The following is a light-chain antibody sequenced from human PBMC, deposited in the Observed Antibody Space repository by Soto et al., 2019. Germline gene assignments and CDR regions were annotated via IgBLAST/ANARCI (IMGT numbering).Light chain of an antibody. CDR3: SSYTSSSLWV. V-gene: IGLV2-14*01. Sequence: QSALTQPASVSGSPGQSITISCTGTNSDVGGYNYVSWYQQHPGKAPKLMIYEVSNRPSGVSNRFSGSKSGNTASLTISGLQAEDEADYYCSSYTSSSLWVFGGGTKLTVL. CDR1: NSDVGGYNY. J-gene: IGLJ3*02. CDR2: EVS.